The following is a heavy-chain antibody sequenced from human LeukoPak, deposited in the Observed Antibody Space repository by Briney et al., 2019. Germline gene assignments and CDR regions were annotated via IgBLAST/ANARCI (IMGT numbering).Heavy chain of an antibody. Sequence: PSETLSLTCTVSGGSISSYYWSWLRQPPGRGLEWIGYIYYNGGTNYNPSLRSRVTISVDTSKNHFSLRLSSVTAADTAMYYCARAGGVDTAMDANFDYWGQGTLVTVSS. CDR2: IYYNGGT. J-gene: IGHJ4*02. V-gene: IGHV4-59*01. CDR1: GGSISSYY. CDR3: ARAGGVDTAMDANFDY. D-gene: IGHD5-18*01.